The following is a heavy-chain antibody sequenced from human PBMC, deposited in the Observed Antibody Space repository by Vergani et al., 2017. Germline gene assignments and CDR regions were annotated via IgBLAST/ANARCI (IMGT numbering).Heavy chain of an antibody. V-gene: IGHV2-5*02. J-gene: IGHJ4*02. CDR3: AHSAMIAVADNPYFDY. CDR1: GFSLSTSGVG. D-gene: IGHD3-22*01. CDR2: IYWGDDK. Sequence: QITLKESGPTLVKPTQTLTLTCTFSGFSLSTSGVGVGWIRQPPGKALEWLALIYWGDDKRYSPSLKSRLTITKDTSKNQVVLTMTNMDPVDTATYYCAHSAMIAVADNPYFDYWGQGTLVTVSS.